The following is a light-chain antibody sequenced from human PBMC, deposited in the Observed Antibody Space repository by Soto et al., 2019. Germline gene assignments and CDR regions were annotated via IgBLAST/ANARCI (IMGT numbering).Light chain of an antibody. CDR3: QQYDKYST. CDR1: QTISGS. Sequence: IQMTQSPSTLSASVGDTVTITCRASQTISGSLAWYRQKPGKAPNLLIYDASTLSEGVPSRFSGSGSGTEFTLTVTRLQPDDFATYFCQQYDKYSTFGHGTKVDVK. J-gene: IGKJ1*01. V-gene: IGKV1-5*01. CDR2: DAS.